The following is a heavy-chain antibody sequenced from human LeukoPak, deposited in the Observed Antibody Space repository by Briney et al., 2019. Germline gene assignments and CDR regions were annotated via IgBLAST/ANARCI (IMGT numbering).Heavy chain of an antibody. Sequence: SETLSLTCTVSGGSISSSSSDYYWGWVRQPPGKGLEWIGYIYYSGSTYYNPSLKSRVTISVDTSKNQFSLKLSSVTAADTAVYYCALLPSLWGQGTLVTVSS. J-gene: IGHJ4*02. CDR2: IYYSGST. CDR1: GGSISSSSSDYY. D-gene: IGHD2-15*01. V-gene: IGHV4-31*03. CDR3: ALLPSL.